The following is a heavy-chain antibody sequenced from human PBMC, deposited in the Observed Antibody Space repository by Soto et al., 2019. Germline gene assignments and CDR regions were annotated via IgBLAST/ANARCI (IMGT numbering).Heavy chain of an antibody. CDR2: IGGYKGNT. V-gene: IGHV1-18*01. CDR3: APHTLDTGMPSGY. Sequence: QVQLVQSGAEVREPGASVKVSCKASGYTFTNYGVSWVRQAPGQGLEWMGWIGGYKGNTNYAQKLQGRVTLNTDNTTNNAYMELRSPRSYDTAVDYCAPHTLDTGMPSGYWGQGTLVTVSS. CDR1: GYTFTNYG. D-gene: IGHD5-18*01. J-gene: IGHJ4*02.